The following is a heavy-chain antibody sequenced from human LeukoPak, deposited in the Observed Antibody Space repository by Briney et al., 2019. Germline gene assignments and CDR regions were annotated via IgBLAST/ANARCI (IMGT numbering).Heavy chain of an antibody. Sequence: SGMCLRLACAASRFTFSSYAMHWGRQARGKGLGWVAVISFDGSNKYSADSVKGRFTISRDTSKHPLYLHMNSLRAEDTAAYYCAKDGVPAEGGWFDPCGHRTPLTASS. CDR1: RFTFSSYA. CDR2: ISFDGSNK. CDR3: AKDGVPAEGGWFDP. D-gene: IGHD2-2*01. V-gene: IGHV3-30-3*01. J-gene: IGHJ5*02.